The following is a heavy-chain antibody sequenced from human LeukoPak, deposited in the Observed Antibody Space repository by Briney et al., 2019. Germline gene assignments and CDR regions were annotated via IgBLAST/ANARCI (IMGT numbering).Heavy chain of an antibody. CDR1: GFTFGSYG. D-gene: IGHD3-22*01. V-gene: IGHV3-30*02. Sequence: GGSLRLSCAASGFTFGSYGMHWVRQAPGKGLEWVAVIWYDGSNKYYADSVKGRFTISRDNSKNTLYLQMNSLRAEDTAVYYCAKAGYDSSGYYTTFSLDLWGRGTLVTVSS. CDR3: AKAGYDSSGYYTTFSLDL. CDR2: IWYDGSNK. J-gene: IGHJ2*01.